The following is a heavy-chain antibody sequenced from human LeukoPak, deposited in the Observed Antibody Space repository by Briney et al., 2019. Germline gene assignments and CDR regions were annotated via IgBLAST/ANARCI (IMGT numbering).Heavy chain of an antibody. CDR1: GGSISSYY. CDR3: ARAIRAFDI. CDR2: IYTSGST. D-gene: IGHD2-2*02. Sequence: SETLSLTCTVSGGSISSYYWSWIRQPPGKGLEWIGYIYTSGSTNYNPSLKSRVTISVDTSKNQFSLKLSSVTAADTAVYYCARAIRAFDIWGQGTMVTVSS. V-gene: IGHV4-4*09. J-gene: IGHJ3*02.